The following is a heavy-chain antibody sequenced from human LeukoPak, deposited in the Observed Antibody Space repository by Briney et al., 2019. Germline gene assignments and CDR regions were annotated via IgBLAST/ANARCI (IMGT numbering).Heavy chain of an antibody. CDR2: IYYSGSS. CDR3: ARTEPSGTTSH. Sequence: PSETLSLTCTISGGSISSYYWTWIRQSPGKGLEWIGNIYYSGSSNYNPSLKSRVTISGDTSRNQFSLSLRSMTAADTAVYYCARTEPSGTTSHWGQGTLVTVSS. J-gene: IGHJ4*02. CDR1: GGSISSYY. D-gene: IGHD1-1*01. V-gene: IGHV4-59*01.